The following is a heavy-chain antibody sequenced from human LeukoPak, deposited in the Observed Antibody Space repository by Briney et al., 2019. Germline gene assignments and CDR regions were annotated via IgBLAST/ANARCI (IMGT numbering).Heavy chain of an antibody. J-gene: IGHJ5*02. CDR2: ISASGATT. D-gene: IGHD3-10*01. CDR3: AKGAFSSAMSWVDP. CDR1: VFTFSNYA. V-gene: IGHV3-23*01. Sequence: GGSLRLSCAASVFTFSNYAMTWVRQAPGKGLEWVSGISASGATTHYADSVKGQFTISRDNSKNTLYLQNNSLRAEDTAVYFWAKGAFSSAMSWVDPWGQGTLVTVSS.